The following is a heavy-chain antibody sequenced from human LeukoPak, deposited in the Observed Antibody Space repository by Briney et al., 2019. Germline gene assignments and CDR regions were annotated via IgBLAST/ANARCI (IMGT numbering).Heavy chain of an antibody. V-gene: IGHV3-23*01. J-gene: IGHJ4*02. CDR3: AKDWPGAGTHS. Sequence: GESLRPSCAASAFPSTSYAMSWVRHAPGRGRGWVSTINTSGGNTYYTDSVKGRFTISRDNSKNTLYLQMNSLRAEDTAVYYCAKDWPGAGTHSWGQGTPVTVSS. CDR2: INTSGGNT. D-gene: IGHD6-13*01. CDR1: AFPSTSYA.